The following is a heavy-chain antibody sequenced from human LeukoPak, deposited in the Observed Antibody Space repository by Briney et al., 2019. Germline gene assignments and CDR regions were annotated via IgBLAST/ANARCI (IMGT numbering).Heavy chain of an antibody. D-gene: IGHD2-2*02. V-gene: IGHV3-21*01. CDR3: ARDRYCSSTSCYKGDAFDI. CDR2: ISSSSSYI. Sequence: GGSLRLSCAASGFTFSSYTMNWVRQAPGKGLEWVSSISSSSSYIYYADSVKGRFTISRDNAKNSLYLQMNSLRAEDTAVYYCARDRYCSSTSCYKGDAFDIWGQGTMVTVSS. J-gene: IGHJ3*02. CDR1: GFTFSSYT.